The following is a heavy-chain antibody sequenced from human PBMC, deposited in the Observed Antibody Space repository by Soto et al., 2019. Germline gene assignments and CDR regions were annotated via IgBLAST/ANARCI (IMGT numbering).Heavy chain of an antibody. CDR2: INTGNGNT. J-gene: IGHJ6*02. CDR1: GYTFTSYA. Sequence: ASVKVSCKASGYTFTSYAMHWVRQAPGQRLEWMGWINTGNGNTKYSQKFQGRVTITRDTSASTAYMELSSLRSEDTAVYYCARLVGYYAPLDVWGQGTTVTVSS. D-gene: IGHD3-3*01. V-gene: IGHV1-3*04. CDR3: ARLVGYYAPLDV.